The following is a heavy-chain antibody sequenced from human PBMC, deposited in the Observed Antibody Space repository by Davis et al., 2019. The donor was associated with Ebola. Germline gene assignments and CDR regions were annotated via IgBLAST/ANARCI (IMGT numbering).Heavy chain of an antibody. CDR1: GFTFSSAW. Sequence: GESLKISCAASGFTFSSAWMSWVRQAPGKGLEWVGRIKSKTDGGTTDYAAPVKGRFTISRDDSKNTLYLQMNSLKTEDTAVYYCTTDSWSGSGWQRDAFDIWGQGTMVTVSS. CDR3: TTDSWSGSGWQRDAFDI. D-gene: IGHD6-19*01. V-gene: IGHV3-15*01. CDR2: IKSKTDGGTT. J-gene: IGHJ3*02.